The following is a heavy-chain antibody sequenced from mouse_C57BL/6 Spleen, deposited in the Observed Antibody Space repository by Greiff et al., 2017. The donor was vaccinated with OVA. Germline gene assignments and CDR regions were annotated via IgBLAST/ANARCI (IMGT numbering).Heavy chain of an antibody. Sequence: QVQLQQSGAELVRPGASVKLSCKASGYTFTDYYINWVKQRPGQGLEWIARIYPGSGNTYYNEKFKGKATLTAEKSSSTAYMQLSSLTSEDSAVYFCAREDLGLGAWFAYWGQGTLVTVSA. D-gene: IGHD4-1*01. CDR3: AREDLGLGAWFAY. J-gene: IGHJ3*01. CDR2: IYPGSGNT. V-gene: IGHV1-76*01. CDR1: GYTFTDYY.